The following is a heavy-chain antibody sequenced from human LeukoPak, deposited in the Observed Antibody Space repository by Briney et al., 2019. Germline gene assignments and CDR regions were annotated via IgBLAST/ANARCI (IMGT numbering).Heavy chain of an antibody. CDR3: AKELDTMFFDY. V-gene: IGHV3-53*05. Sequence: GGSLRLSCAASGFTFSGSAMHWVRQAPGKGLEWVSVLYSGGKTYYANSAKGRFTISRDSGKNSVYLQMNSLTTDDTAFYFCAKELDTMFFDYWGQGALVTVSS. J-gene: IGHJ4*02. D-gene: IGHD3-10*02. CDR1: GFTFSGSA. CDR2: LYSGGKT.